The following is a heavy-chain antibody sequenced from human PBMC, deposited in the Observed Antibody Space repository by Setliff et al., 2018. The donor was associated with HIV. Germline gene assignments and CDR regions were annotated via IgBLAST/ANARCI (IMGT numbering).Heavy chain of an antibody. J-gene: IGHJ4*02. D-gene: IGHD2-21*02. V-gene: IGHV4-31*01. CDR3: ARGGAFCGRDSCYYLDY. CDR1: GGSISSGGYY. Sequence: SETLSLTCTVSGGSISSGGYYWRWIRQHPGKGLEWIGYIYYSGSATYNPSLKSQASISVDTSRNEFSLKLSSVTAADTAVYFCARGGAFCGRDSCYYLDYWGQGNPVTVSS. CDR2: IYYSGSA.